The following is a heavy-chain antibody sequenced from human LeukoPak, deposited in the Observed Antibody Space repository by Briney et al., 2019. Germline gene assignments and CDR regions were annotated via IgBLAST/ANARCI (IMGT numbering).Heavy chain of an antibody. V-gene: IGHV3-21*01. D-gene: IGHD6-19*01. Sequence: GGSLRLSCAASGFTFSSYSMNWVRQAPGKGLEWVSSISSSSSYIYHADSVKGRFTISRDNAKNSLYLQMNSLRAEDTAVYYCARDSSGWDYYYYGMDVWGQGTTVTVSS. CDR3: ARDSSGWDYYYYGMDV. CDR2: ISSSSSYI. J-gene: IGHJ6*02. CDR1: GFTFSSYS.